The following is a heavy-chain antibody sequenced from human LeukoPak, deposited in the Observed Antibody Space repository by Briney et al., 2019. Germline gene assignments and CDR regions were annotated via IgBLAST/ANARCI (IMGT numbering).Heavy chain of an antibody. Sequence: GASVKVSCKASGYTFTCYGITWVRQAPGQGLEWMGWISAYNGNTNYAQKLQGRVTMTTDTSTSTAYLDLRSLRSDDTAVYYCARAEQYQLLLHWGQGTLVTVSS. V-gene: IGHV1-18*01. CDR1: GYTFTCYG. D-gene: IGHD2-2*01. CDR3: ARAEQYQLLLH. CDR2: ISAYNGNT. J-gene: IGHJ4*02.